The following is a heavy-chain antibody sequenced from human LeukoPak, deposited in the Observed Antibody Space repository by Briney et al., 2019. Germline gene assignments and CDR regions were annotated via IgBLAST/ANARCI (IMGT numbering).Heavy chain of an antibody. J-gene: IGHJ5*02. D-gene: IGHD3-10*01. CDR2: IYYSWST. Sequence: LRLSCTASGFTFGHHAMSWVRQAPAKGLEGIGYIYYSWSTYYNPSLNSRVPISVPTPKTQFSLKLSSGTAPDTAVYHWARGRRYYGSRSTFSFATSGQGTLVTVSS. V-gene: IGHV4-31*03. CDR1: GFTFGHHA. CDR3: ARGRRYYGSRSTFSFAT.